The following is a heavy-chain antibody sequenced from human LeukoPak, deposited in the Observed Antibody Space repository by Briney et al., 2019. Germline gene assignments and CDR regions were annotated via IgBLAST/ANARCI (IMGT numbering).Heavy chain of an antibody. CDR3: AKDSKRYCSGGSCSHFDY. CDR2: ISWNSGSI. Sequence: PGGSLRLSCAASEFTFDDYAMHWVRQAPGKGLEWVSGISWNSGSIGYADSVKGRLTISRDNAKNSLYLQMNSLRAEDTALYYCAKDSKRYCSGGSCSHFDYWGQGTLVTVSS. D-gene: IGHD2-15*01. V-gene: IGHV3-9*01. J-gene: IGHJ4*02. CDR1: EFTFDDYA.